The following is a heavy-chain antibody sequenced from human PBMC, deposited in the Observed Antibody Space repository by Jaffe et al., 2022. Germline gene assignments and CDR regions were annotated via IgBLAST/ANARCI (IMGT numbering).Heavy chain of an antibody. D-gene: IGHD3-22*01. CDR3: ASQYDSDSSGYFDY. CDR2: IYTKSGVT. V-gene: IGHV1-2*02. CDR1: GYTFTNLY. J-gene: IGHJ4*02. Sequence: QVQLVQSGAEVKKPGASVKVSCKSSGYTFTNLYIHWVRQAPGQGLEWMGWIYTKSGVTNFPQKFQGRVTMTRDTSISTAYMELSRLRSDDTAVYYCASQYDSDSSGYFDYWGQGTLVTVSS.